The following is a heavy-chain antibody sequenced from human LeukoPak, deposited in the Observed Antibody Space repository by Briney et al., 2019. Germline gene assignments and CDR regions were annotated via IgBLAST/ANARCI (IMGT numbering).Heavy chain of an antibody. J-gene: IGHJ3*02. CDR1: GGSISSGSYY. CDR3: AREADCTNGVCYTHAFDI. Sequence: SQTLSLTCTVSGGSISSGSYYWSWFRQPAGKGPEWIGRIYTSGSTNYNPSLKSRVTISVDTSKNQFSLKLSSVTAADTAVYYCAREADCTNGVCYTHAFDIWGQGTMVTVSS. D-gene: IGHD2-8*01. CDR2: IYTSGST. V-gene: IGHV4-61*02.